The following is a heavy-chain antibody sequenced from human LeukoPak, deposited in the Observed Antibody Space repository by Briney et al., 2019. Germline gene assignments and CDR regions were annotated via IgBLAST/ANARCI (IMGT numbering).Heavy chain of an antibody. CDR3: ANSGGSSRLYFDF. CDR1: GFTFSSYA. CDR2: ISTTGGST. J-gene: IGHJ4*02. V-gene: IGHV3-23*01. D-gene: IGHD6-13*01. Sequence: GGSLRLSCAASGFTFSSYAMSWVRQAPGKGLGWVSGISTTGGSTSYADSVRGRFTISRDESKNTLYLQMNSLRAEDTAVYYCANSGGSSRLYFDFWGQGTLVTVSS.